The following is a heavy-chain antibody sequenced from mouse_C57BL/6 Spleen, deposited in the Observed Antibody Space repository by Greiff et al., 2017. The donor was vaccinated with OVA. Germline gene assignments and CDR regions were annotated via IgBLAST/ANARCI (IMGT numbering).Heavy chain of an antibody. CDR3: ARRKPNYFDY. Sequence: QVQLQQPGAELVKPGASVKLSCKASGYTFTSYWMQWVKQRPGQGLEWIGEIDPSDSYTNYNQKFKGKATLTVDTSSSTAYMQLSSLTSEDSAVYYCARRKPNYFDYWGQGTTLTVSS. CDR2: IDPSDSYT. V-gene: IGHV1-50*01. J-gene: IGHJ2*01. D-gene: IGHD6-5*01. CDR1: GYTFTSYW.